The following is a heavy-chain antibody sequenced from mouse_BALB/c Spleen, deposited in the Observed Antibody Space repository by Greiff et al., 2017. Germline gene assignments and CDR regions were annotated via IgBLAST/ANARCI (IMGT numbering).Heavy chain of an antibody. V-gene: IGHV1-14*01. CDR3: ALYYGSSYFAY. Sequence: VQLQQSGPELVKPGASVKMSCKASGYTFTSYVMHWVKQKPGQGLEWIGYINPYNDGTKYNEKFKGKATLTSDKSSSTAYMELSSLTSEDSAVYYCALYYGSSYFAYWGQGTLVTVSA. CDR1: GYTFTSYV. J-gene: IGHJ3*01. D-gene: IGHD1-1*01. CDR2: INPYNDGT.